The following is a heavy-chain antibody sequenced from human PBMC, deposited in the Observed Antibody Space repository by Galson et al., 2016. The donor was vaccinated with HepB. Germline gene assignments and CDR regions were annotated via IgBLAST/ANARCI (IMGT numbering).Heavy chain of an antibody. J-gene: IGHJ4*02. CDR2: TSHSGNT. V-gene: IGHV4-4*02. D-gene: IGHD3-16*01. Sequence: SETLSLTCAVSSDSINSKNWWSWVRQPPGKGLEWIGETSHSGNTNYSPSLKSRVTISLDNSKNQFSLNLKYMTAADTAVYYCASNRGGGSYFDSWGQGILVTVSS. CDR3: ASNRGGGSYFDS. CDR1: SDSINSKNW.